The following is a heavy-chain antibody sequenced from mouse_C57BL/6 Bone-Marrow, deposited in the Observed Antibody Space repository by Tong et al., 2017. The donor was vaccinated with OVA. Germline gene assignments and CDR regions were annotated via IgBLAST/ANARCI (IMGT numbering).Heavy chain of an antibody. CDR2: IDSDGGST. CDR3: GRQDFAGGGWFAY. V-gene: IGHV5-2*01. Sequence: EVQLVESGGGLVQPGESLKLSCESNEYEFPSHDMSWVRKTPEKRLELVAAIDSDGGSTYYPDTMERRFIISRDNTREAMNRQMNRLRTEVTEWYYCGRQDFAGGGWFAYGSQGTLVTVAA. CDR1: EYEFPSHD. D-gene: IGHD3-1*01. J-gene: IGHJ3*01.